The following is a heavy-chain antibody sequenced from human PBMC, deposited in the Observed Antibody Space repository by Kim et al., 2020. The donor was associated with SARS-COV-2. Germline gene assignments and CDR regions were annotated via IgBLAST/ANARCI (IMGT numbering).Heavy chain of an antibody. Sequence: KYSQKFQGRVTITRDTSASTAYMQLSSLRSEDTAVYYCARGEGAAAYFDYWGQGTLVTVSS. V-gene: IGHV1-3*01. CDR3: ARGEGAAAYFDY. D-gene: IGHD2-2*01. J-gene: IGHJ4*02.